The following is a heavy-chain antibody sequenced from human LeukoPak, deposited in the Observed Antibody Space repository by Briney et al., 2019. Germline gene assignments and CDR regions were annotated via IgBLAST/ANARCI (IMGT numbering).Heavy chain of an antibody. CDR3: ARDSSYGSGNWFDP. J-gene: IGHJ5*02. CDR1: GGSISSYY. V-gene: IGHV4-4*07. CDR2: IYTSGST. Sequence: PSETLSLTRTVSGGSISSYYWSWIRQPAGKGLEWIGRIYTSGSTNYNPSLKSRVTMSVDTSKNQFSLKLSSVTAADTAVYYCARDSSYGSGNWFDPWGQGTLVTVSS. D-gene: IGHD3-10*01.